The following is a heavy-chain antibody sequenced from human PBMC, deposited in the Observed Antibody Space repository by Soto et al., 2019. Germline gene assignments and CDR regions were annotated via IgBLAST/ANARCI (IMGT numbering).Heavy chain of an antibody. CDR3: ARTGQGPTIFGLNIDY. V-gene: IGHV4-4*07. Sequence: SETLSLTCTVSGGSISSYYWSWVRQPAGKGLEWIGRIYASGSTNYNPSLRSRVAMSVDTSKNQFSLRLTSVTAADTGVYYCARTGQGPTIFGLNIDYWGQGALVTVSS. CDR2: IYASGST. D-gene: IGHD3-3*01. J-gene: IGHJ4*02. CDR1: GGSISSYY.